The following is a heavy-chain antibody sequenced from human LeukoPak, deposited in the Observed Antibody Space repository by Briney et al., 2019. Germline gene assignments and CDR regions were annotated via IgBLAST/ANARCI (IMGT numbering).Heavy chain of an antibody. CDR3: ARDGWFDP. CDR2: ISYDGSNK. CDR1: GFTFSTYA. J-gene: IGHJ5*02. Sequence: GGSLRLSCAASGFTFSTYAMHWVRQAPGKGLEWVAVISYDGSNKYYADSVKGRFTISRDNSKNTLYLQMNSLRAEDTAVYYCARDGWFDPWGQGTLVTVSS. V-gene: IGHV3-30*04.